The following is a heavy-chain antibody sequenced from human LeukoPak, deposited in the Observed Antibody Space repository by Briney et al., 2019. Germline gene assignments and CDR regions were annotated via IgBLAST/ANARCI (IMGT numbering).Heavy chain of an antibody. Sequence: SETLSLACSVSGGTISSSSYYWGLIRQPPGKGLEWIGSIYYGGNTHYNPSLKSRVTISVDTSKNQFSLRLSSVTAADTAVYYCARHPRTQSWFGETLHYYYYMDVWGRGTTVTVSS. D-gene: IGHD3-10*01. CDR3: ARHPRTQSWFGETLHYYYYMDV. V-gene: IGHV4-39*01. CDR2: IYYGGNT. J-gene: IGHJ6*03. CDR1: GGTISSSSYY.